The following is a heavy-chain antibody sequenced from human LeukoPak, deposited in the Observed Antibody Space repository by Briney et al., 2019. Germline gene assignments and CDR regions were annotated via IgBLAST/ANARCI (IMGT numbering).Heavy chain of an antibody. CDR3: AKLPYDFWSGYYFSYFGY. CDR2: ISGSGGST. V-gene: IGHV3-23*01. Sequence: GGSLRLSCAASGFTFSSYSMNWVRQAPGKGLEWVSAISGSGGSTYYADSVKGRFTISRDNSKNTLYLQMNSLRAEDTAVHYCAKLPYDFWSGYYFSYFGYWGQGTLVTVSS. D-gene: IGHD3-3*01. CDR1: GFTFSSYS. J-gene: IGHJ4*02.